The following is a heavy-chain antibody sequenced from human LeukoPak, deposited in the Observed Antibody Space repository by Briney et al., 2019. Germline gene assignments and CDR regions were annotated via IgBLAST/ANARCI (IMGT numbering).Heavy chain of an antibody. J-gene: IGHJ6*03. V-gene: IGHV4-39*01. CDR3: ARHGYYYYYMDA. CDR1: GGSISSSSYY. CDR2: IYYSGST. Sequence: SETLSLTCTVSGGSISSSSYYWGWIRQPPGTGLEWIGSIYYSGSTYYNPSLKSRVTISVDTSKNQFSLNLSSVTAADTAVYYCARHGYYYYYMDAWGKGTTVTVSS.